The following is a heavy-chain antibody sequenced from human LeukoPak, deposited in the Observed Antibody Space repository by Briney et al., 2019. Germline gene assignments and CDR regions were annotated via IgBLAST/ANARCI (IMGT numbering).Heavy chain of an antibody. D-gene: IGHD3-10*01. CDR2: VKSDGSDT. CDR3: TTGIGNYYYY. CDR1: GSTYSRYW. Sequence: GGSLRLSCAASGSTYSRYWMHWVRQAPGKGLVWVSRVKSDGSDTIYADSVKGRFTISRDNAKNTLYLQMDSLRAEDTAVYYCTTGIGNYYYYWGQGTLVTVAS. J-gene: IGHJ4*02. V-gene: IGHV3-74*01.